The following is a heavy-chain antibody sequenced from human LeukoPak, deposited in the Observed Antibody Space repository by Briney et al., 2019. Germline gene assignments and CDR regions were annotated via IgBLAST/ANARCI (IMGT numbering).Heavy chain of an antibody. J-gene: IGHJ4*02. CDR1: GGSISSGGYY. CDR3: AREPPSLRGTAGVFDY. D-gene: IGHD1-1*01. CDR2: IYYGGST. Sequence: SETLSLTCTVSGGSISSGGYYWSWIRQHPGKGLEWIGYIYYGGSTYYNPSLKSRVTVSVDTSKNQFSLKLSSVTAADTAVYYCAREPPSLRGTAGVFDYWGQGTLVTVSS. V-gene: IGHV4-31*03.